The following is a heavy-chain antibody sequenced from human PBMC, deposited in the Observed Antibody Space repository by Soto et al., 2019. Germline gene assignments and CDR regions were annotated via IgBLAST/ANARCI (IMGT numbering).Heavy chain of an antibody. CDR3: ARGFVYYDSSGYYYDY. CDR2: INPTSST. D-gene: IGHD3-22*01. J-gene: IGHJ4*02. CDR1: GYTFTSYY. Sequence: GASVKVSCKASGYTFTSYYMHWVRQAPGQGLEWMGIINPTSSTSYAQKFQGRVTMTRDTSTSTVYMELSSLRSEDTAVFYCARGFVYYDSSGYYYDYWGQGTLVTVSS. V-gene: IGHV1-46*01.